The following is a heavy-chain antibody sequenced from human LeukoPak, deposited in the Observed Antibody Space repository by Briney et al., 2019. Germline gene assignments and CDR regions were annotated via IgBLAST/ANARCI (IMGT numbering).Heavy chain of an antibody. CDR1: GFAFGDYA. Sequence: PGRSLRLSCTASGFAFGDYAMSWVRQAPGEGLEWLGFIRSKAYGGTTEYAASVKGRFTISRDDSKSIAYLQMNSLKTDDTAVYYCTRIDVSLPGSGSREFVYWGQGTLVTVSS. J-gene: IGHJ4*02. CDR2: IRSKAYGGTT. D-gene: IGHD3-10*01. V-gene: IGHV3-49*04. CDR3: TRIDVSLPGSGSREFVY.